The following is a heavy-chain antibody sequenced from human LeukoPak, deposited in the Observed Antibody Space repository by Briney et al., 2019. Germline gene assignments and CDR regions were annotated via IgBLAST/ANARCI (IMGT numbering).Heavy chain of an antibody. J-gene: IGHJ4*02. CDR3: AKRYSGSSGLYNFDY. D-gene: IGHD1-26*01. Sequence: GGSLRLSCAASGFTFSSYAMTWVRQPPGKGLEGVSSITGSTGNTYYADSVKGRFTISRDNSKNTLYLQMNSLRAEDTAVYYCAKRYSGSSGLYNFDYWGQGTLVTVS. CDR2: ITGSTGNT. V-gene: IGHV3-23*01. CDR1: GFTFSSYA.